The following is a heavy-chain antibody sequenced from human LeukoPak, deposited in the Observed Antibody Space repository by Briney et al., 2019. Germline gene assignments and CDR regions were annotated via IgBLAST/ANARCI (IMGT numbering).Heavy chain of an antibody. CDR3: ARSRGYYYDSSGYSEGGYFDY. V-gene: IGHV3-33*01. Sequence: GRSLRLSCAASGFTFSSYGMHWVRQAPGKGLEWVAVIWYDGSNKYYADSVKGRFTISRDNSKNPLYLQMNSLRAEDTAVYYCARSRGYYYDSSGYSEGGYFDYWGQGTLVTVSS. CDR2: IWYDGSNK. D-gene: IGHD3-22*01. CDR1: GFTFSSYG. J-gene: IGHJ4*02.